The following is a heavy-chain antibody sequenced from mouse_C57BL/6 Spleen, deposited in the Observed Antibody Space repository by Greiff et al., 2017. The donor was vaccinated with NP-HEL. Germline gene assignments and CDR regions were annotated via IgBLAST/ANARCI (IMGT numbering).Heavy chain of an antibody. Sequence: QVQLKQPGAELVRPGSSVKLSCKASGYTFTSYWMDWVKQRPGQGLEWIGNIYPSDSETHYNQKFKDKATLTVDKSSSTAYMQLSSLTSEDSAVYYCARRDYYGSSYGYAMDYWGQGTSVTASS. CDR2: IYPSDSET. CDR3: ARRDYYGSSYGYAMDY. CDR1: GYTFTSYW. D-gene: IGHD1-1*01. V-gene: IGHV1-61*01. J-gene: IGHJ4*01.